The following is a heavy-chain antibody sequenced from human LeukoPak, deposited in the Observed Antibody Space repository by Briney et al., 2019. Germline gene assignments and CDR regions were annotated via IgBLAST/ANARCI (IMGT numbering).Heavy chain of an antibody. J-gene: IGHJ5*02. CDR1: GFTFSSYA. CDR2: ISYDGSNK. D-gene: IGHD2-15*01. CDR3: ARAGYCSGGSCLRNWFDP. Sequence: GGSLRLSCAASGFTFSSYAMHWVRQAPGKGLEWVAVISYDGSNKYYADSVKGRFTISRDNAKNSLYLQMNSLRAEDTAVYYCARAGYCSGGSCLRNWFDPWGQGTLVTVSS. V-gene: IGHV3-30*04.